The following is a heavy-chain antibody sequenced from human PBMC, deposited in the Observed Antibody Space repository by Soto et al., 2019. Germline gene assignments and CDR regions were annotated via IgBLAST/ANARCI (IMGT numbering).Heavy chain of an antibody. J-gene: IGHJ6*02. CDR2: INHSGST. Sequence: SETLSLTCAVYGGSFSGYYWSWIRQPPGKGLEWIGEINHSGSTNYNPSLKSRVTISVDTSKNQFSLKLSSVTAADTAVYYCARRGGRIAVAGYYYDMDVWGQGTTVTVSS. CDR3: ARRGGRIAVAGYYYDMDV. V-gene: IGHV4-34*01. CDR1: GGSFSGYY. D-gene: IGHD6-19*01.